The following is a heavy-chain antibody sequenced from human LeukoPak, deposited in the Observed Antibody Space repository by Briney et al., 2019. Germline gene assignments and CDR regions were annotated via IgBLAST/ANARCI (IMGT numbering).Heavy chain of an antibody. D-gene: IGHD6-6*01. J-gene: IGHJ5*02. CDR2: IYYSGST. V-gene: IGHV4-39*07. Sequence: SETLSLTCTVSGGSISSSSYYWGWIRQPPGKGLEWIGSIYYSGSTYYNPSLKSRVTISVDTSKNQFSLKLSSVTAADTAVYYCARARGIAARLRWFDPWGQGTLVTVSS. CDR1: GGSISSSSYY. CDR3: ARARGIAARLRWFDP.